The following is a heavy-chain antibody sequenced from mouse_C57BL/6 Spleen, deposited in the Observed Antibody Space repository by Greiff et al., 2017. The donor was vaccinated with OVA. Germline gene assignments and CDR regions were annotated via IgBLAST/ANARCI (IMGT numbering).Heavy chain of an antibody. CDR2: ISNGGGST. CDR3: ARLACYWYFDV. D-gene: IGHD6-1*01. V-gene: IGHV5-12*01. J-gene: IGHJ1*03. CDR1: GFTFSDYY. Sequence: EVKLVESGGGLVQPGGSLKLSCAASGFTFSDYYMYWVRQTPEKRLEWVAYISNGGGSTYYPDTVKGRFTISRDNAKNTLYLQMSRLKSEDTAMYYCARLACYWYFDVWGTGTTVTVSS.